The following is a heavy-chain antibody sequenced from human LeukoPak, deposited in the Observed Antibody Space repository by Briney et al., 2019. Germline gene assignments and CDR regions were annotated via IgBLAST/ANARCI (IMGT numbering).Heavy chain of an antibody. D-gene: IGHD6-25*01. V-gene: IGHV4-34*01. CDR1: GGSFSGYY. Sequence: PSETLSLTCAVYGGSFSGYYWSWIRQPPGKGLEWIGEINHSGSTNYNPSLKSRVTISVDTSKNQFSLKLSSVTAADTAVYYCARAADARNSGIDYWGQGTLVTVSS. CDR2: INHSGST. J-gene: IGHJ4*02. CDR3: ARAADARNSGIDY.